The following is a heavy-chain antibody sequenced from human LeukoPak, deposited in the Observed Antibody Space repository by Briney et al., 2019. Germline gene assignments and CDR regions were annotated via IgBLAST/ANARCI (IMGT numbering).Heavy chain of an antibody. CDR1: GFTFRSYR. Sequence: GGSLRLSCAASGFTFRSYRMHWVRQAPGKGLVWVSRIASDGSSTSCADSVKGRFTISRDNAKNTLYLQMNSLRAEDTAVYYCARDGDAFDIWGQGTMVTVSS. CDR2: IASDGSST. J-gene: IGHJ3*02. CDR3: ARDGDAFDI. V-gene: IGHV3-74*01.